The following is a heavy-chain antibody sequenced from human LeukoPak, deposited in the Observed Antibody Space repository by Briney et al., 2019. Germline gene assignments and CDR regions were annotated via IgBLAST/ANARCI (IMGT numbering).Heavy chain of an antibody. CDR2: IRYDGSNK. D-gene: IGHD3-10*01. CDR1: GFTFSSYG. J-gene: IGHJ6*03. Sequence: PGGSLRLSCAASGFTFSSYGMHWVRQAPGKGLEWVAFIRYDGSNKYYADSVKGRFTISRDNSKNTLYLQMNSLRAEDTAVYYCARLYGSGLPHLDYYYYYMDVWGKGTTVTISS. CDR3: ARLYGSGLPHLDYYYYYMDV. V-gene: IGHV3-30*02.